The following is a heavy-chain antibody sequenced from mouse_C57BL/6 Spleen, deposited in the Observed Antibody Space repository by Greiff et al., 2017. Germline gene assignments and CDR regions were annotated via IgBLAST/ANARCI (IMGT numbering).Heavy chain of an antibody. CDR1: GYAFSSSW. CDR3: ARWNWDLYARDY. D-gene: IGHD4-1*01. V-gene: IGHV1-82*01. CDR2: IYPGDGDT. Sequence: VKLVESGPELVKPGASVKISCKASGYAFSSSWMNWVKQRPGKGLEWIGRIYPGDGDTNYNGKFKGKATLTADKSSSTAYMQLSSLTSEDSAVYFGARWNWDLYARDYWGQGTSVTVSS. J-gene: IGHJ4*01.